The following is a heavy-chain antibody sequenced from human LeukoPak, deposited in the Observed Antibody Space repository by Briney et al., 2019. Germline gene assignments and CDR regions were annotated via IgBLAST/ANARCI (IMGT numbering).Heavy chain of an antibody. CDR2: ISGTGSTI. J-gene: IGHJ4*02. V-gene: IGHV3-11*01. CDR3: AREDNYYDSSGYYPDIYYFDY. CDR1: GFTLSDYY. D-gene: IGHD3-22*01. Sequence: GGSLRLSCAASGFTLSDYYMSWIRQAPGKGLEWVSYISGTGSTIHYADSVKGRFTISRDNTKNSLYLQMNSLRAEDTAVYYCAREDNYYDSSGYYPDIYYFDYWGQGTLVTVSS.